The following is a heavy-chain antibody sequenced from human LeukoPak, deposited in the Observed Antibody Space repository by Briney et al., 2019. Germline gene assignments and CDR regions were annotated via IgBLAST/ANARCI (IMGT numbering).Heavy chain of an antibody. J-gene: IGHJ4*02. CDR3: AKVPHIVVVVAAGYYFDY. CDR1: GFTFSSYA. D-gene: IGHD2-15*01. Sequence: GSLRLSCAASGFTFSSYAMSWVRQAPGKGLEWVSGINSSGGSTYYADSVKGRFTISRDNSKNTLYLQMNSLRAEDTAVYYCAKVPHIVVVVAAGYYFDYWGQGTLVTVSS. CDR2: INSSGGST. V-gene: IGHV3-23*01.